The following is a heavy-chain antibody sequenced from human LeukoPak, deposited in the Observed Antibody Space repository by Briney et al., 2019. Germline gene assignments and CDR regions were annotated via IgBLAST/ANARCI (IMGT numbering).Heavy chain of an antibody. CDR1: GFTFGDYA. CDR2: IRSKAYGGTT. Sequence: PGRSLRLSCTASGFTFGDYAMSWVRQAPGKGLEWVGFIRSKAYGGTTEYAASVKGRFTISRDDSKSIAYLQMNSLKTEDTAVYYCTRGTVAADELFDYWGQGTLVTVSS. J-gene: IGHJ4*02. D-gene: IGHD6-13*01. V-gene: IGHV3-49*04. CDR3: TRGTVAADELFDY.